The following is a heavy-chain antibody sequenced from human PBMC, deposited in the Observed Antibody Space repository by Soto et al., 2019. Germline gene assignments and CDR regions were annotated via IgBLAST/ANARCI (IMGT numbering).Heavy chain of an antibody. Sequence: SETLSLTCAVYGGSFSGYYWSWIRQPPGKGLEWIGEINHSGSTNYNPSLKSRVTISVDTSKTQFSRKLRSVTAADTAVYYCARSAALRCGGHWYLFDCWGQGTVVTVSS. V-gene: IGHV4-34*09. CDR3: ARSAALRCGGHWYLFDC. CDR1: GGSFSGYY. D-gene: IGHD2-21*02. CDR2: INHSGST. J-gene: IGHJ5*01.